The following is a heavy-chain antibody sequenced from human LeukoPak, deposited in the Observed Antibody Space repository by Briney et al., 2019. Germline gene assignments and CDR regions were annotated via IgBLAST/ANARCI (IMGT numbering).Heavy chain of an antibody. V-gene: IGHV4-59*01. D-gene: IGHD6-13*01. CDR3: AREEAAVGPVDY. CDR1: SGSISSYY. J-gene: IGHJ4*02. Sequence: KPSETLSLTCTVSSGSISSYYWSWIRQPPGKGLEWIGYIYYSGSTNYNPSLKSRVTISVDTSKNQFSLKLSPVTAANTAVYYCAREEAAVGPVDYWGQGTLVTVSS. CDR2: IYYSGST.